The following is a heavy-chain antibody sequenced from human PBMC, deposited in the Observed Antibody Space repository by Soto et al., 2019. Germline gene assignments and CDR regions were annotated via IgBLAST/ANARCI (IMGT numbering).Heavy chain of an antibody. CDR2: IYYSGST. J-gene: IGHJ5*02. CDR1: GGSISSGGYY. Sequence: SETLSLTCTVSGGSISSGGYYWSWIRQHPGKGLEWIGYIYYSGSTYYNPSLKSRVTISVDTSKNQFSLKLSSVTAADTAVYYCARAPYYYGSGVKNWFDPRGQGTLVTVSS. D-gene: IGHD3-10*01. V-gene: IGHV4-31*03. CDR3: ARAPYYYGSGVKNWFDP.